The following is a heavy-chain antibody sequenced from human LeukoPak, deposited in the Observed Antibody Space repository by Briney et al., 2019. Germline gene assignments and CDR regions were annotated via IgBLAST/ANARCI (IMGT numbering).Heavy chain of an antibody. V-gene: IGHV4-59*08. CDR3: ARYGGYSYGYDY. J-gene: IGHJ4*02. CDR1: GGSISSYY. D-gene: IGHD5-18*01. Sequence: MASETLSLTCTVSGGSISSYYWSWIRQPPGKGLEWIGYIYYSGSTNYNPSLKSRVTISVDTSKNQFSLKLSSVTAADTAVYYCARYGGYSYGYDYWGQGTLVTVSS. CDR2: IYYSGST.